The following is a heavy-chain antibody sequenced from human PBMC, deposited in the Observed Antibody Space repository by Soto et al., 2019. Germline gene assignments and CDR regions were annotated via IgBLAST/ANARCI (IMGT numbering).Heavy chain of an antibody. Sequence: PGGSLRLSCAASGFTFSSYSMNWVRQAPGKGLEWVSYISSSSSTIYYADSVKGRFTISRDNSKNTLYLQMNSLRAEDTAVYYCERVGIEVATIWAFDYWGQGTLVTVSS. CDR3: ERVGIEVATIWAFDY. D-gene: IGHD5-12*01. J-gene: IGHJ4*02. CDR1: GFTFSSYS. CDR2: ISSSSSTI. V-gene: IGHV3-48*01.